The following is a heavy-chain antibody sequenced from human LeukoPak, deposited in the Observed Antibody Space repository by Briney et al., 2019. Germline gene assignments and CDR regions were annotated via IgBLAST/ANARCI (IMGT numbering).Heavy chain of an antibody. J-gene: IGHJ2*01. CDR3: ARDRDIYYYGSGRRYFDL. V-gene: IGHV4-34*01. CDR1: GGSFSGYY. CDR2: INHSGST. Sequence: PSETLSLTCTVYGGSFSGYYWSWIRQPPGKGLEWIGEINHSGSTNYNPSLKSRVTISVDTSKNQFSLKLSSVTAADTAVYYCARDRDIYYYGSGRRYFDLWGRGTLVTVSS. D-gene: IGHD3-10*01.